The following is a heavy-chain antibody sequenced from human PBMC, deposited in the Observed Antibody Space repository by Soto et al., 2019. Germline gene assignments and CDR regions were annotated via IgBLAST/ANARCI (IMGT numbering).Heavy chain of an antibody. Sequence: ASETLSLTCTVSGGSISSGGYYWSWIRQHPGKGLEWIGYIYYSGSTYYNPSLKSRVTISVDTSKNQFSLKLSSVTAADTAVYYCARESRYFDWPQDISYYYYYMEVWGKGTXVTVSS. J-gene: IGHJ6*03. D-gene: IGHD3-9*01. V-gene: IGHV4-31*03. CDR2: IYYSGST. CDR3: ARESRYFDWPQDISYYYYYMEV. CDR1: GGSISSGGYY.